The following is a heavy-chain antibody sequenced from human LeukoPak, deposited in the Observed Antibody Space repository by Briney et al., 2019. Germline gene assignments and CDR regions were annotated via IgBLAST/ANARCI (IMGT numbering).Heavy chain of an antibody. V-gene: IGHV3-23*01. CDR2: ISSSGGST. J-gene: IGHJ4*02. Sequence: AGGSLRLSGAASGFTFSTYAMSWVRQAPGKGPEWVSTISSSGGSTYYRDSVKGRFTISRDNPKNTLYLQMNSLRAEDTAVYYCAKRDLYGSGSYYVYWGQGTLVTVSS. D-gene: IGHD3-10*01. CDR1: GFTFSTYA. CDR3: AKRDLYGSGSYYVY.